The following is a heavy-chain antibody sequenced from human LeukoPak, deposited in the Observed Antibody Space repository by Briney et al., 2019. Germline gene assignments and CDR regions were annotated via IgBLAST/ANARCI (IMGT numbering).Heavy chain of an antibody. Sequence: SETLSLTCTVSGGSISSSSYYWGWIRQPPGKGLEWIGSIYYSGSTYYNPSLKSRVTISVDTSKNQFSLKLSSVTAADTAVYYCARVEDYYDSSGYYLVESMGAFDIWGQGTMVTVSS. CDR1: GGSISSSSYY. D-gene: IGHD3-22*01. CDR3: ARVEDYYDSSGYYLVESMGAFDI. CDR2: IYYSGST. V-gene: IGHV4-39*07. J-gene: IGHJ3*02.